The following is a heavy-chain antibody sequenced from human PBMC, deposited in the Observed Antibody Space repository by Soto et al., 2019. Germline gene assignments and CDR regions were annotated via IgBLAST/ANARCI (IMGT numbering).Heavy chain of an antibody. CDR3: ARGRYCSGGTCYSDY. CDR1: GGSFSGYY. V-gene: IGHV4-34*01. J-gene: IGHJ4*02. D-gene: IGHD2-15*01. CDR2: INHSGST. Sequence: SKTLSLTCAVYGGSFSGYYWSWVRQPPGKGLEWIGEINHSGSTNYNPSLKSRVTISVYTSKNQFSLKLSSVTAADTAVYYCARGRYCSGGTCYSDYWGQGTLVTGSS.